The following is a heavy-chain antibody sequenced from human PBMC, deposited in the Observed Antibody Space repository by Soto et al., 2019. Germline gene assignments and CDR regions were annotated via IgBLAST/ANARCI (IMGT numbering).Heavy chain of an antibody. CDR2: IYPGDSDT. Sequence: RRGSLDISCNGSVHSLTSYWIGWVRQMPGTGLEWGGIIYPGDSDTRYSPSFQGQVTIPADKSSSTAYLQGSSLKASDTAMYYCARQAPRVLRYFDWHPKNWFDPWGQGTLVTVSS. V-gene: IGHV5-51*01. CDR1: VHSLTSYW. J-gene: IGHJ5*02. CDR3: ARQAPRVLRYFDWHPKNWFDP. D-gene: IGHD3-9*01.